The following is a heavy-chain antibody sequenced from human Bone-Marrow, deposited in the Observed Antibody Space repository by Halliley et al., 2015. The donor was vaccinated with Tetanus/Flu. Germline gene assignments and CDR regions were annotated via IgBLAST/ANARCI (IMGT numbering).Heavy chain of an antibody. CDR1: GYTLTNYW. D-gene: IGHD5-18*01. CDR2: IYPGDSDT. J-gene: IGHJ4*02. Sequence: VQLVQSGAEVKKPGESLKISCKGSGYTLTNYWIGWVRQMPGKGLEWMGIIYPGDSDTTYSPSFQGQVTISVDKSISTAYLQWSSLKASDTAMYYCARSLLGYSYGYYFGYWGQGTLVTVSS. V-gene: IGHV5-51*01. CDR3: ARSLLGYSYGYYFGY.